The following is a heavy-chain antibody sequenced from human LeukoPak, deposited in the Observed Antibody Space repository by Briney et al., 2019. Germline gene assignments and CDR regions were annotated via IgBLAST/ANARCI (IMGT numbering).Heavy chain of an antibody. CDR1: GFTFSSYA. CDR3: TLTTFGVVYYFDY. Sequence: GSLRLSCATSGFTFSSYAMHWVRPAPGKGLEWVALISYDGINQYYADSVKGRFIISRDNSKNTLYLQLNSLRLEDTAVYYCTLTTFGVVYYFDYWGQGTLVTVSS. D-gene: IGHD1/OR15-1a*01. CDR2: ISYDGINQ. J-gene: IGHJ4*02. V-gene: IGHV3-30*04.